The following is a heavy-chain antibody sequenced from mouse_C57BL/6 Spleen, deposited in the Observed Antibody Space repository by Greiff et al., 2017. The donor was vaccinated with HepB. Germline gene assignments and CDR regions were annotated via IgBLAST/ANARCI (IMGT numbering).Heavy chain of an antibody. CDR3: AYYGSSYELAY. CDR2: IYPRSGNT. D-gene: IGHD1-1*01. V-gene: IGHV1-81*01. Sequence: QVQLKQSGAELARPGASVKLSCKASGYTFTSYGISWVKQRTGQGLEWIGEIYPRSGNTYYNEKFKGKATLTADKSSSTAYMELRSLTSEDSAVYFCAYYGSSYELAYWGQGTLVTVSA. CDR1: GYTFTSYG. J-gene: IGHJ3*01.